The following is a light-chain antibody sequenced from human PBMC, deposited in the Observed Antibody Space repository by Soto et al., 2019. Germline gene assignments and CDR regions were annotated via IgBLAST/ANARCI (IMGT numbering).Light chain of an antibody. J-gene: IGKJ1*01. CDR1: QSISSW. CDR3: QQYNGT. V-gene: IGKV1-5*03. Sequence: DIQMTQSPSTLSASVGDRVTITCRASQSISSWLAWYQQKPGKAPKLLIYKASSLESGAPSRFSGSGSGTEFTLTISSLQPDDFATYYCQQYNGTFGQGTKVEIK. CDR2: KAS.